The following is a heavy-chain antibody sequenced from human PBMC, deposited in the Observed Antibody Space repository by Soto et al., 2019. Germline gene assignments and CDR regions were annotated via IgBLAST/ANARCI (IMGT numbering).Heavy chain of an antibody. D-gene: IGHD3-9*01. V-gene: IGHV1-46*01. J-gene: IGHJ1*01. CDR2: INPIGGST. CDR3: ARGPYYDILTGRGYFQH. Sequence: ASVKVSCKASGYTFTSYYMHWVRQSPGQGLEWMGIINPIGGSTSYAQKFQGRVTMTRDTSTSTVYMELSSLRSEDTAVYYCARGPYYDILTGRGYFQHWGQGTLVTVSS. CDR1: GYTFTSYY.